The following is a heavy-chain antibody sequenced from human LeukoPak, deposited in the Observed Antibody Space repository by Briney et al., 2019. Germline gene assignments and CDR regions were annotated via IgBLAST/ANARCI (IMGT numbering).Heavy chain of an antibody. J-gene: IGHJ4*02. D-gene: IGHD3-22*01. CDR2: ISYDGSNK. CDR1: GFTFSSYA. V-gene: IGHV3-30-3*01. Sequence: PGGSLRLSCAASGFTFSSYAMHWVRQAPGKGLEWVAVISYDGSNKYYADSVKGRFTISRDNSKNTLYLQMNSLRAEDTAVYYCARGRSYYYDSSLDYWGQGTLVTVSS. CDR3: ARGRSYYYDSSLDY.